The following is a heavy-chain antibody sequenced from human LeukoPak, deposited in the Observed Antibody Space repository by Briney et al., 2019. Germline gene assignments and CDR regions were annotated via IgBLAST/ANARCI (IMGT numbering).Heavy chain of an antibody. CDR1: GFTFSSYW. Sequence: PGGSLRLSCAASGFTFSSYWMSWVRQAPGKGLEWVANIKQDGSEKYYVDSVKGRFTISRDNSKNTLYLQMNSLRAEDTALYYCAKDPTHVDTAMGDYWGQGTLVTVSS. V-gene: IGHV3-7*03. CDR2: IKQDGSEK. D-gene: IGHD5-18*01. J-gene: IGHJ4*02. CDR3: AKDPTHVDTAMGDY.